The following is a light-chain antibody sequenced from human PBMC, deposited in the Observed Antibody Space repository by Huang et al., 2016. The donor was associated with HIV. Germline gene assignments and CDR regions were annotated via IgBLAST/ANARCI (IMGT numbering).Light chain of an antibody. CDR2: DAS. V-gene: IGKV3-11*01. CDR1: QSVGTY. CDR3: QDRYNWPRFT. Sequence: EIMLTQSPATLSLSPGKRATLSCRASQSVGTYLAWYQQKPGQAPRLLIYDASFRATVIPVRFSGSGSETNVTLTISRLEPEDFAVYYCQDRYNWPRFTFGPGTKVDIK. J-gene: IGKJ3*01.